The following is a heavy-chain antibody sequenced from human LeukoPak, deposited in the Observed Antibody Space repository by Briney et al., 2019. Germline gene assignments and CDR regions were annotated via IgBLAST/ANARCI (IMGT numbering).Heavy chain of an antibody. V-gene: IGHV3-30*18. D-gene: IGHD6-13*01. CDR2: ISYDGSNK. CDR1: GFTFSSSG. CDR3: AKQSAGSAAWYSLHYDF. Sequence: QPGRSLRLSCAASGFTFSSSGMHWVRQAPGKGLEWVAVISYDGSNKYYADSVKGRFTISRDNSKDTLYLQMNGLRAEDTAVYFCAKQSAGSAAWYSLHYDFWGQGTLVTVSS. J-gene: IGHJ4*02.